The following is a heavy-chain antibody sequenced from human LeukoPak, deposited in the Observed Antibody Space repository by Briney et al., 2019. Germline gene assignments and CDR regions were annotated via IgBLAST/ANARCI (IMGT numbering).Heavy chain of an antibody. Sequence: RAGGSLRLSCAASGFTVSSNYMSWVRQAPGKGLEWVSVIYSGGSTYYADSVKGRFTISRDNSKNTLYLQMNSLRAEDTAVYYCARDGDYGDLSDYWGQGTLVTVSS. CDR1: GFTVSSNY. CDR3: ARDGDYGDLSDY. V-gene: IGHV3-53*05. J-gene: IGHJ4*02. D-gene: IGHD4-17*01. CDR2: IYSGGST.